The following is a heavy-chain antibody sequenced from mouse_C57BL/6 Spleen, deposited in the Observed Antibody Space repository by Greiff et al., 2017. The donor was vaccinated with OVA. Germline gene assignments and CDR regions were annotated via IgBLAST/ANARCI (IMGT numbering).Heavy chain of an antibody. CDR3: ARLLRYDYYAMDY. J-gene: IGHJ4*01. CDR2: IDPSDSYT. D-gene: IGHD1-1*01. CDR1: GYTFTRYW. Sequence: QVQLQQPGAELVMPGASVKLSCKASGYTFTRYWMHWVKQRPGQGLEWIGEIDPSDSYTNYNQKFKGKSTLTVDKSSSTAYMQLSSLTSEDSAVYYCARLLRYDYYAMDYWGQGTSVTVSS. V-gene: IGHV1-69*01.